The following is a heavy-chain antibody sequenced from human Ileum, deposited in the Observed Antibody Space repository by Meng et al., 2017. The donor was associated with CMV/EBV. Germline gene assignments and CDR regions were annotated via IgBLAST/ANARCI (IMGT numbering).Heavy chain of an antibody. Sequence: CKSSGYTFTSNNIIWVRQAPGQGPEWMGWIDTNTGNPTYAQGFTGRFVFSLDTSVSTASLQISSLKAEDTAVYYCARDGLSGRYFDYWGQGTLVTVSS. D-gene: IGHD1-26*01. CDR3: ARDGLSGRYFDY. J-gene: IGHJ4*02. CDR1: GYTFTSNN. CDR2: IDTNTGNP. V-gene: IGHV7-4-1*02.